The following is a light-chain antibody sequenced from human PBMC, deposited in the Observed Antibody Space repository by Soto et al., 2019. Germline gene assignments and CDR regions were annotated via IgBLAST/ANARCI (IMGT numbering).Light chain of an antibody. V-gene: IGLV2-8*01. CDR2: EVT. Sequence: QSVLTQPSSASGSPGQSVTISCTGTSSDVGAYNYVSWYQQHPGKAPKVIIYEVTKRPSGVPDRFSGSKSGNTASLTVSGLQAEDEADYYCSSHGGTNNFVVFGGGTKLTVL. CDR3: SSHGGTNNFVV. J-gene: IGLJ2*01. CDR1: SSDVGAYNY.